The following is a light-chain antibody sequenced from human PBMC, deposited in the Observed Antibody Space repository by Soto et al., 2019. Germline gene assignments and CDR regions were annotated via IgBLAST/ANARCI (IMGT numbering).Light chain of an antibody. CDR3: QQYGSSPRT. J-gene: IGKJ1*01. Sequence: EVVLTQSPATLSVSPGQSATLSCRASQSVSTKLAWYQQKPGQAPRLLIYDASNRATGIPARFSGSGSGTDFTLTISRLEPEDFAVYYCQQYGSSPRTFGQGTKVDI. CDR1: QSVSTK. V-gene: IGKV3-20*01. CDR2: DAS.